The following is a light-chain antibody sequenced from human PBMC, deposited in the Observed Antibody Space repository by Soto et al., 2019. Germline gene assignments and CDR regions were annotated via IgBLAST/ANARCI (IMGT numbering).Light chain of an antibody. CDR2: GAS. CDR3: QHYNDWPRWT. V-gene: IGKV3-15*01. J-gene: IGKJ1*01. Sequence: ETVMTQSPVTLSVSPGERATLSCRASQRVSSNLAWYQQKPGQAPRLLIYGASTRATGIPARFSGSGSGTEFTLTISSQQSEDFAVYYCQHYNDWPRWTFGQGTKVEIK. CDR1: QRVSSN.